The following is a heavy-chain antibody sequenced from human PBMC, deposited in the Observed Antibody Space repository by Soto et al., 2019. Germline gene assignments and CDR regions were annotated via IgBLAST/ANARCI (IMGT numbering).Heavy chain of an antibody. CDR1: GFTFSSYS. J-gene: IGHJ4*02. D-gene: IGHD5-18*01. CDR3: ARDHSGYSYAYSGDY. V-gene: IGHV3-21*01. CDR2: ISSSSSYI. Sequence: GGSLRLSCAASGFTFSSYSMNWVRQAPGKGLEWVSSISSSSSYIYYADSVKGRFTISRDNAKNSLYLQMNSLRAEDTAVYYCARDHSGYSYAYSGDYWGQGTLVTV.